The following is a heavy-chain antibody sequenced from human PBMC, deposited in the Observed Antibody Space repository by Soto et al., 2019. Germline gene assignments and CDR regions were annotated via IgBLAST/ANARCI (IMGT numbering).Heavy chain of an antibody. D-gene: IGHD3-3*01. J-gene: IGHJ6*02. CDR3: ERMPIFWSGYYRGGDYYYGMDV. CDR1: GYTFTGYY. Sequence: ASVKVSCKASGYTFTGYYMHWVRQAPGQGLEWMGWINPNSGGTNYAQKFQGRVTMTRDTSISTAYMELSRLRSDDTAVYYSERMPIFWSGYYRGGDYYYGMDVWGQGTTVKVYS. V-gene: IGHV1-2*02. CDR2: INPNSGGT.